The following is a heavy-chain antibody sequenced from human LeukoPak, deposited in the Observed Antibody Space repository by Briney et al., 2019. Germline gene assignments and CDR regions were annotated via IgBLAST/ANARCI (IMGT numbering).Heavy chain of an antibody. Sequence: PSETLSLIXAVSGHSISSNYYWGWIRQPPGKGLEWIGSIYHNGETYYSPSLKSRVTMSVDTSKNQFSLKLNSVTAADTAVYYCARQIDREVPVDSDHWGQGTLVTVSS. D-gene: IGHD2-2*01. V-gene: IGHV4-38-2*01. CDR2: IYHNGET. CDR3: ARQIDREVPVDSDH. CDR1: GHSISSNYY. J-gene: IGHJ4*02.